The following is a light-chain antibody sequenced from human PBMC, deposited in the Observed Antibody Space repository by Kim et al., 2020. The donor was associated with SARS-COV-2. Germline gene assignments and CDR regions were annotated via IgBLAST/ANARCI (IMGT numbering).Light chain of an antibody. CDR1: QSVGNS. V-gene: IGKV3-11*01. CDR2: ETS. J-gene: IGKJ4*01. CDR3: QQRYNWPLT. Sequence: LSPGERATLSCRAGQSVGNSLAWFQQKPGQAPRLLIFETSNRATGIPARFSGSGSGTAFTLTISSLEPEDFAVYYCQQRYNWPLTFGGGTKVDIK.